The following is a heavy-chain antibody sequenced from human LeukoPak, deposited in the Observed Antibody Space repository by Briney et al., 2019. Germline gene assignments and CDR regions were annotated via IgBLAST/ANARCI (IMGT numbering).Heavy chain of an antibody. CDR3: ATISWPGRGSRFDP. CDR1: GGTFSSYA. CDR2: ISAYNGNT. Sequence: ASVKVSCKASGGTFSSYAISWVRQAPGQGLEWMGWISAYNGNTNYAQKLQGRVTMTTDTSTSTAYMELRSLRSDDTAIYYCATISWPGRGSRFDPWGQGTLVTVSS. V-gene: IGHV1-18*01. J-gene: IGHJ5*02. D-gene: IGHD3-10*01.